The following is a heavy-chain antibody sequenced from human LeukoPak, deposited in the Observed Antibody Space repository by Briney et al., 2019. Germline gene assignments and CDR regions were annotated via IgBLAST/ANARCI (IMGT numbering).Heavy chain of an antibody. CDR2: ISAYNGNT. CDR1: GYTLTSYG. J-gene: IGHJ4*02. D-gene: IGHD2-15*01. Sequence: GASVKVSCKASGYTLTSYGISWVRQAPGQGLEWMGWISAYNGNTNYAQKLQGRVTMTTDTSTSTAYMELRSLRSDDTAVYYCARVSHRCSGGSCYPKYFDYWGQGTLVTVSS. V-gene: IGHV1-18*01. CDR3: ARVSHRCSGGSCYPKYFDY.